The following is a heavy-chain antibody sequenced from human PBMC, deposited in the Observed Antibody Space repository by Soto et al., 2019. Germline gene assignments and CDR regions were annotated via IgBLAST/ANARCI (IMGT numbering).Heavy chain of an antibody. Sequence: ASVKVPCKGFGYSFMKYGINWVRQAPGQGLEWMAGLNPHSGKAAYAQRFQGRLTMTGNASTSTAYMELSGLRSEDTAMYYCARVSSIAARRSYDSWGQGTLVTVSS. V-gene: IGHV1-8*01. CDR2: LNPHSGKA. D-gene: IGHD6-6*01. CDR3: ARVSSIAARRSYDS. J-gene: IGHJ4*02. CDR1: GYSFMKYG.